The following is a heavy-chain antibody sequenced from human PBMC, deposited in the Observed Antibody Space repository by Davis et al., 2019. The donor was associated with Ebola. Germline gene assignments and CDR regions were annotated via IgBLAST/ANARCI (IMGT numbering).Heavy chain of an antibody. J-gene: IGHJ6*02. CDR2: INHSGST. CDR1: GGSFSGYY. V-gene: IGHV4-34*01. D-gene: IGHD6-13*01. Sequence: SQTLSLTCAVYGGSFSGYYWSWIRQPPGKGLEWIGEINHSGSTNYNPSLKSRVTISVDTSKKQFSLRLSPVTAADTAVYYCARYPGMAAAGTGYYYGMDVWGQGTTVTVSS. CDR3: ARYPGMAAAGTGYYYGMDV.